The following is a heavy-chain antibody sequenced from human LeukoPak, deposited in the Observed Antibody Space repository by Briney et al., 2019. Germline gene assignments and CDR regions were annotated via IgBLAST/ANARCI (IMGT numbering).Heavy chain of an antibody. J-gene: IGHJ4*02. V-gene: IGHV3-53*01. D-gene: IGHD3-22*01. CDR3: ARDARYYYDSSGYYDYFDY. Sequence: GGSLRLSCAASGFTVSSNYMSWVRQAPGRGLEWVSVIYSGGSTYYADSVKGRFTISRDNSKNTLYLQMNSLRAEDTAVYYCARDARYYYDSSGYYDYFDYWGLGALVTVSS. CDR1: GFTVSSNY. CDR2: IYSGGST.